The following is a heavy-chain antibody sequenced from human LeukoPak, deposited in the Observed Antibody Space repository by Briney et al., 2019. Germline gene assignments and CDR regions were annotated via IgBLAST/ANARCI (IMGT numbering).Heavy chain of an antibody. D-gene: IGHD3-3*01. Sequence: ASVKVSCKTSGYTFTGFYIHWVRQAPGQGLEWMGIINPSGGSASYAQKFQGRVTMTRDMSTSTVYMELSSLRSEDTAVYYCAREGTGPDFWSRKVYYYYYMDVWGKGTTVTVSS. J-gene: IGHJ6*03. CDR1: GYTFTGFY. CDR3: AREGTGPDFWSRKVYYYYYMDV. CDR2: INPSGGSA. V-gene: IGHV1-46*01.